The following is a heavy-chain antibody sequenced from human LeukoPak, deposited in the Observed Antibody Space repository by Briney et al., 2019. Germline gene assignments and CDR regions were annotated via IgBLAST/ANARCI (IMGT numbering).Heavy chain of an antibody. CDR1: GGSISSYY. D-gene: IGHD3-22*01. J-gene: IGHJ6*02. CDR3: ARLPTYYYDSSGYYGMDV. Sequence: PSETLPLTCTVSGGSISSYYWSWIRQPPGKGREGIGYIYYSGSTNYNPSLKSRVTISVDTSKNQSSLKLSSVTAADTAVYYCARLPTYYYDSSGYYGMDVWGQGTTVTVSS. CDR2: IYYSGST. V-gene: IGHV4-59*08.